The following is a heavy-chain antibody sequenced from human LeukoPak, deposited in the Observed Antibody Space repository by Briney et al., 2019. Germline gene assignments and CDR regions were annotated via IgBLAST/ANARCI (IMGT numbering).Heavy chain of an antibody. CDR2: TYYRSKWHN. J-gene: IGHJ4*02. D-gene: IGHD1-26*01. CDR3: ARDPVGGSTIFDS. V-gene: IGHV6-1*01. CDR1: GDSVSNKNTA. Sequence: SQTLSLTCAISGDSVSNKNTAWNWIRQSPSRGLEWLGRTYYRSKWHNTYAASVKSRITINPDTSKNQLSLQLNSVTPEDTAVYFCARDPVGGSTIFDSWGQGTLVTVSS.